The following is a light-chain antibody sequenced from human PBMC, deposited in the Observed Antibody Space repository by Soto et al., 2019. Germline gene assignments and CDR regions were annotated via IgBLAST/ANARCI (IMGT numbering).Light chain of an antibody. CDR3: QHYNSYSEA. CDR2: KPS. Sequence: DIQMTQSPSTLSGSVGYRVTITCRASQTISSWLAWYQQKPGKAPKLLIYKPSTLKSGVPSRFSGSGSGTEFTLTISSLQPDDFATYYCQHYNSYSEAFGQGTKVELK. CDR1: QTISSW. V-gene: IGKV1-5*03. J-gene: IGKJ1*01.